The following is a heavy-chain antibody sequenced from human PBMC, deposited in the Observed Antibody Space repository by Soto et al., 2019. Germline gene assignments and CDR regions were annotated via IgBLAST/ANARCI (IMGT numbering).Heavy chain of an antibody. CDR2: IYHSGST. D-gene: IGHD5-12*01. CDR1: GGSISSGGYS. J-gene: IGHJ4*02. V-gene: IGHV4-30-2*01. CDR3: SRVHGSQTAFDH. Sequence: SETLSLTCAVSGGSISSGGYSWSWIRQPPGKGLEWIGYIYHSGSTYYNPSLKSRVTISVDRSKNQFSLKASDTAMYYCSRVHGSQTAFDHWGQGTLVTVSS.